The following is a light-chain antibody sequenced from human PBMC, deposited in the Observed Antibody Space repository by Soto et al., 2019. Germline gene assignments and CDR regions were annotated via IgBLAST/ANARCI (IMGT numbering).Light chain of an antibody. CDR3: CSYAGSSTYV. CDR2: EGS. Sequence: QSVLTQPASVSGSPGQSITISCTGTSSDVGSYNLVSRYQQHPGKAPKLMIYEGSKRPSGVSNRFSGSKYGNTASLTISGLQAEDEADYYCCSYAGSSTYVFGTGTKLTVL. V-gene: IGLV2-23*01. CDR1: SSDVGSYNL. J-gene: IGLJ1*01.